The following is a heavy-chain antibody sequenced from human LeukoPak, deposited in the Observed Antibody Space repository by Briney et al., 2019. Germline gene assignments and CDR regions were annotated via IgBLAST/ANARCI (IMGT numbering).Heavy chain of an antibody. V-gene: IGHV3-74*01. Sequence: PGRSLRLSCAASGFTFSLHRMHWVRQVPGKGLVWISWIENDATRAGYVDSVRGRFTVSRDNAKSTVYLEMNSLRVEDTAVYYCTKSDIFDIWGQGTMVTVSS. J-gene: IGHJ3*02. CDR1: GFTFSLHR. CDR3: TKSDIFDI. D-gene: IGHD2-15*01. CDR2: IENDATRA.